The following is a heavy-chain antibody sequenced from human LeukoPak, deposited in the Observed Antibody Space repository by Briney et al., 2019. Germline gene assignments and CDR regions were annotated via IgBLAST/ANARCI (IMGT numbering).Heavy chain of an antibody. CDR1: DYSISSGYY. J-gene: IGHJ4*02. CDR3: ARVGTMVWEVGGPIDF. V-gene: IGHV4-38-2*02. CDR2: IYHSGST. Sequence: SETLSLTCSVSDYSISSGYYWGWVRQPPGKGLEWIGSIYHSGSTYYNPSLKSRVTISVDTSKNQFSLKLSSVTAADTAAYYCARVGTMVWEVGGPIDFWGQGPLVTVSS. D-gene: IGHD3-10*01.